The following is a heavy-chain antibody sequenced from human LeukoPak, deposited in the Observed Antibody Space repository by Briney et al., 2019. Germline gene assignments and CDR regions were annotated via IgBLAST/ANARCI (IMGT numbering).Heavy chain of an antibody. Sequence: GGSLRLSCAASGFTFSSYSMNWVRQAPGKGLKWVSSISSSSSYIYYADSVKGRFTISRDNAKNSLYLQMNSLRAEDTAVYYCARDSSGITRYYYYYGMDVWGQGTTVTVSS. J-gene: IGHJ6*02. CDR1: GFTFSSYS. D-gene: IGHD6-19*01. CDR3: ARDSSGITRYYYYYGMDV. V-gene: IGHV3-21*01. CDR2: ISSSSSYI.